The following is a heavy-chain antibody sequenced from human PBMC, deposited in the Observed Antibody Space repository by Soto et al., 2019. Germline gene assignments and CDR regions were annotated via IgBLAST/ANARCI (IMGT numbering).Heavy chain of an antibody. CDR3: ATMGGKGSSRRGAVQH. Sequence: PSETLSLTCTVSGGSISSSSYYWGWIRQPPGKGLEWIGSIYYSGSTNYNPSLKSRVTISVDTSKNQFSLKLSSVTAADTAVYYCATMGGKGSSRRGAVQHWGQGTLVTVSS. CDR1: GGSISSSSYY. J-gene: IGHJ1*01. D-gene: IGHD6-13*01. V-gene: IGHV4-39*07. CDR2: IYYSGST.